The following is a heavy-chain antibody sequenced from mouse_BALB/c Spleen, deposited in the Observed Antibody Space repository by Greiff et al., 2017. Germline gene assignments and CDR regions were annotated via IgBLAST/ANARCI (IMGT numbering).Heavy chain of an antibody. CDR2: INPGSGGT. CDR3: ARCTTGYYAMDY. J-gene: IGHJ4*01. CDR1: GYAFTNYL. D-gene: IGHD2-14*01. Sequence: QVQLQQSGAELVRPGTSVKVSCKASGYAFTNYLIEWVKQRPGQGLEWIGVINPGSGGTNYNEKFKGKATLTADKSSSTAYMQLSSLTSDDTAVYDCARCTTGYYAMDYWGQGTSVTVSA. V-gene: IGHV1-54*03.